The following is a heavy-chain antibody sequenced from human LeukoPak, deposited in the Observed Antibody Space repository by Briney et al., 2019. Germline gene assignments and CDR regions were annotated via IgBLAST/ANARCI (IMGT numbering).Heavy chain of an antibody. Sequence: GGSLRLSCEASGFTFTTYSMTWVRQAPGKGLEWVSIISSGSSAIFSADALKGRFTISRDDAKNLLYLDMNSLRAEDTAVYYCARDIMITFGGVIATKTFDYWGQGTLVTVSS. CDR2: ISSGSSAI. CDR3: ARDIMITFGGVIATKTFDY. CDR1: GFTFTTYS. D-gene: IGHD3-16*02. J-gene: IGHJ4*02. V-gene: IGHV3-21*01.